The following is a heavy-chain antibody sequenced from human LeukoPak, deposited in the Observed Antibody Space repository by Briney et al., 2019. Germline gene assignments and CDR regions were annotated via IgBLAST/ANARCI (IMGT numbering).Heavy chain of an antibody. CDR2: ISYSGST. J-gene: IGHJ5*02. CDR1: GDSLSSGGYH. CDR3: ARDYGDYFRWFDP. D-gene: IGHD4-17*01. Sequence: SETLSVTCTVSGDSLSSGGYHWTWIRQHPGKGLERLGYISYSGSTCYNPSLKSRVNISMDTSKNQYSLSLTSVTAADTAGDYCARDYGDYFRWFDPWGQGTLVTVSS. V-gene: IGHV4-31*03.